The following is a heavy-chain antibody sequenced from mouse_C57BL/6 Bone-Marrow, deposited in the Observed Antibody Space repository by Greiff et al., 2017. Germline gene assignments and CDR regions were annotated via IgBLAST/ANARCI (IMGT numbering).Heavy chain of an antibody. Sequence: QVQLQQPGAELVRPGSSVKLSCKASGYTFTSYWMDWVKQRPGQGLEWIGNIYPSDSETHYNQKFKDKATLTVDKSSSTAYMQLSSLTSEDSAVYYCARCDYEGKAWFAYWGQGTLVTVSA. V-gene: IGHV1-61*01. J-gene: IGHJ3*01. CDR3: ARCDYEGKAWFAY. D-gene: IGHD2-4*01. CDR2: IYPSDSET. CDR1: GYTFTSYW.